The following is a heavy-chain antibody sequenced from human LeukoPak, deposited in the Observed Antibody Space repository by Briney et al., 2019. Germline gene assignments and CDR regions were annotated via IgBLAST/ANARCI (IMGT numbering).Heavy chain of an antibody. CDR3: AREMVRGVIRPDAFDI. Sequence: SVKVSCKASGGTFSSYAISWVRQAPGQGLEWMGGIIPIFGTANYAQKFQGRVTITTDESTSTVYMELSSLRSEDTAVYYCAREMVRGVIRPDAFDIWGQGTMVTVSS. D-gene: IGHD3-10*01. J-gene: IGHJ3*02. CDR1: GGTFSSYA. CDR2: IIPIFGTA. V-gene: IGHV1-69*05.